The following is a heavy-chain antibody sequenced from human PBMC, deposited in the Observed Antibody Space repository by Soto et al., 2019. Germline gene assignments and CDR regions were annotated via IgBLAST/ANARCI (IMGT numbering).Heavy chain of an antibody. V-gene: IGHV3-30*03. D-gene: IGHD2-21*01. CDR2: ISYDGRNK. J-gene: IGHJ5*02. CDR1: GFVSNDYD. Sequence: QVQLAESGGGLVQPGRSLRLSCATSGFVSNDYDIHWVRQAPGKGLAWLPSISYDGRNKYYADSVKGRFTISRDNSKNTLSLQINSLGAEDTAVYYCSRGIKGGLDAWGPGTLVTVSS. CDR3: SRGIKGGLDA.